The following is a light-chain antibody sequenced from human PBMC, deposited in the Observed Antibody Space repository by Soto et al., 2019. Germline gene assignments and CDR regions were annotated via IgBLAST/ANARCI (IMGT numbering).Light chain of an antibody. CDR1: QSVSTY. CDR2: DAS. J-gene: IGKJ4*01. V-gene: IGKV3-11*01. Sequence: EIVLTQSPATLSLSPGERASLSCRASQSVSTYLGWYQQRPGQAPRLLIYDASNRATGIPARFSGGGSGTEFTLTISNLQPDDFATYYCQQYDNYPLTFGGGTKVDIK. CDR3: QQYDNYPLT.